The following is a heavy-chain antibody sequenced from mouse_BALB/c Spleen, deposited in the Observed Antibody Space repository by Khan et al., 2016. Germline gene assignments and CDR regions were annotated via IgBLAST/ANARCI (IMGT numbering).Heavy chain of an antibody. J-gene: IGHJ1*01. V-gene: IGHV9-3-1*01. D-gene: IGHD1-1*01. CDR1: GYTFTNYG. CDR2: INTYSGES. CDR3: ARYRYYYGSSRYFDD. Sequence: QIQLVQSGPELKRPGKTVKISCKASGYTFTNYGINWVKQAPGKGLKWMGWINTYSGESTYADDFKGRFAFSLETSANTAYLQLNNLKHEDTATYFCARYRYYYGSSRYFDDWGAGTTVTVSS.